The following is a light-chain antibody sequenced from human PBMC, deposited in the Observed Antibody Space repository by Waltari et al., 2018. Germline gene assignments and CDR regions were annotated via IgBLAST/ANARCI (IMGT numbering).Light chain of an antibody. Sequence: QSALTQPASVSGSPGQSTTIPCSGTDSDVGAYDFVPWYQQHPGKAPHLIIYEVSNRPSGISNRFSASKSGNTASLTISGLQAEDEADYYCSSYTTSSAPGVFGTGTRVTVL. CDR1: DSDVGAYDF. CDR3: SSYTTSSAPGV. V-gene: IGLV2-14*01. J-gene: IGLJ1*01. CDR2: EVS.